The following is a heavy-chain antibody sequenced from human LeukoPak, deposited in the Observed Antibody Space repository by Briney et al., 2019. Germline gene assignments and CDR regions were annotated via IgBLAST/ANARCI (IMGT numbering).Heavy chain of an antibody. V-gene: IGHV1-18*01. CDR2: ISAYNGNT. Sequence: ASVKVSCKASGYTFTSYGISWVRQAPGQGLEWMGWISAYNGNTNYALKLQGRVTMTTDTSTSTAYMELRSLRSDDTAVYYCASSGARYCSSTSCFFDYWGQGTLVTVSS. D-gene: IGHD2-2*01. CDR3: ASSGARYCSSTSCFFDY. J-gene: IGHJ4*02. CDR1: GYTFTSYG.